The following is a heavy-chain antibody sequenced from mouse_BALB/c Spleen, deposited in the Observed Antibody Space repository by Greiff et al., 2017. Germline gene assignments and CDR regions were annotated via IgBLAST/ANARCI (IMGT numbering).Heavy chain of an antibody. V-gene: IGHV5-9-4*01. Sequence: EVNVVESGGGLVKPGGSLKLSCAASGFTFSSYAMSWVRQSPEKRLEWVAEISSGGSYTYYPDTVTGRFTISRDNAKNTLYLEMSSLRSEDTAMYYCARDRDGNYVGAMDYWGQGTSVTVSS. CDR2: ISSGGSYT. D-gene: IGHD2-1*01. CDR3: ARDRDGNYVGAMDY. CDR1: GFTFSSYA. J-gene: IGHJ4*01.